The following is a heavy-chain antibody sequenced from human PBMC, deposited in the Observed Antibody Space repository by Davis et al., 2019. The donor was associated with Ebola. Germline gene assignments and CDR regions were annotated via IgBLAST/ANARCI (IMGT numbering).Heavy chain of an antibody. V-gene: IGHV3-48*01. CDR1: GFTFSSYS. Sequence: GESLKISCAASGFTFSSYSMNWVRQAPGKGLEWVSYISSSSSTIYYADSVKGRFTISRDNSKNTLYLQMNSLRAEDTAVYYCAREVAYYYDSRPLDAFDIWGQGTMVTVSS. CDR2: ISSSSSTI. J-gene: IGHJ3*02. CDR3: AREVAYYYDSRPLDAFDI. D-gene: IGHD3-22*01.